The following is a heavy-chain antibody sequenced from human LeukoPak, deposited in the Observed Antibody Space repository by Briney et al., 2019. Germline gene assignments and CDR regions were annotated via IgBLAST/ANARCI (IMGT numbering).Heavy chain of an antibody. V-gene: IGHV1-3*01. J-gene: IGHJ3*02. CDR2: VNAGNGNT. D-gene: IGHD3-22*01. CDR3: ARGTDYYDSSGSDYGGAFDI. CDR1: GYTFTSYA. Sequence: ASVKVSCKASGYTFTSYAMHWVRQAPGQRLEWMGWVNAGNGNTKYSQKFQGRVTITRDTSASTAYMELSSLRSEDTAVYYCARGTDYYDSSGSDYGGAFDIWGQGTMVTVSS.